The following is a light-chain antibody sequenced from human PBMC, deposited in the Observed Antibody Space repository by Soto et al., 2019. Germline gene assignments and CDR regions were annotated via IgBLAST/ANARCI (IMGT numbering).Light chain of an antibody. CDR1: SNDVGGYNF. J-gene: IGLJ1*01. CDR3: NSYAGSNTYV. CDR2: EVT. V-gene: IGLV2-8*01. Sequence: QSALTQPPSASGSPGQSVTIYCTGTSNDVGGYNFVSWYQHHPGKAPKLIIYEVTKRPSGVPNRFSGSKSGNTASLTVSGLQAEDEADYYCNSYAGSNTYVFGTGTKVTVL.